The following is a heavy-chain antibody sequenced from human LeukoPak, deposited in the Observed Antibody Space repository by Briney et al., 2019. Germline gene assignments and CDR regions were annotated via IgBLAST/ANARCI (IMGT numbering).Heavy chain of an antibody. CDR1: GFTFSSYS. Sequence: GGSLRLSCAASGFTFSSYSMNWVRQAPGKGLEWVSSITSSSSYIYYADSVKGRFTISRDNARNSLSLQMNSLRAEDTAVYYCARYRFVVGATDSFDIWGQGTMVTVSS. CDR2: ITSSSSYI. CDR3: ARYRFVVGATDSFDI. V-gene: IGHV3-21*01. J-gene: IGHJ3*02. D-gene: IGHD1-26*01.